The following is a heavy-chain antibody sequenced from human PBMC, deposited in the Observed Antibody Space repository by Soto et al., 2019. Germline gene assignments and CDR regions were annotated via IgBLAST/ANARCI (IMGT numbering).Heavy chain of an antibody. V-gene: IGHV3-15*01. Sequence: EVQLVESGGGLVKPGGSLRLSCAASGFTFSNAWMSWVRQAPGKGLEWVGRIKSKTDGGTTDYAAPVKGRFTISRDDSKNTLYLQMNSLKTEDTAVYYCTTDFVVVVAALDYWGQGTLVTVSS. CDR1: GFTFSNAW. CDR2: IKSKTDGGTT. CDR3: TTDFVVVVAALDY. D-gene: IGHD2-15*01. J-gene: IGHJ4*02.